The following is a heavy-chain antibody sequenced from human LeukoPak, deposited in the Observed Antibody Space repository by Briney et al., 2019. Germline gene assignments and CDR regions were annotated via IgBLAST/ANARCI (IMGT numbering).Heavy chain of an antibody. CDR2: IICCGGRA. J-gene: IGHJ4*02. D-gene: IGHD3-22*01. V-gene: IGHV3-23*01. Sequence: GGSLRLSCAASGFTFNSYAMAWVRQAPGKGLEWVSSIICCGGRAYYADSVKGRFTISRDNSWNTVSLQMKSLRAEDRAVYYCAREPYDSSTDPFDYWGQGTLVTVSS. CDR1: GFTFNSYA. CDR3: AREPYDSSTDPFDY.